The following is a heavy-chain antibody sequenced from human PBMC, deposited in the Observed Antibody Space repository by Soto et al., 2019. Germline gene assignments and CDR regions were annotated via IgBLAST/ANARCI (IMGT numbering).Heavy chain of an antibody. J-gene: IGHJ4*02. CDR2: INAGNGNT. D-gene: IGHD3-16*02. V-gene: IGHV1-3*01. CDR3: AREAYHGYVWGSYRPSDFDY. Sequence: ASVKVSCKASGYTFTSYAMHWVRQAPGQRLEWMGWINAGNGNTKYSQKFQGRVTITRDTSASTAYMELSSLRSEDTAVYYCAREAYHGYVWGSYRPSDFDYWGQGTLVTVSS. CDR1: GYTFTSYA.